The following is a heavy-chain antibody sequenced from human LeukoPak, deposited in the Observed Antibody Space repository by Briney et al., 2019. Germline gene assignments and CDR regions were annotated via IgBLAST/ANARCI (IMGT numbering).Heavy chain of an antibody. CDR3: ARQGLWSGYYRYFDY. D-gene: IGHD3-3*01. CDR1: GGSISSSSYY. V-gene: IGHV4-39*01. J-gene: IGHJ4*02. Sequence: PSETLSLTCTVSGGSISSSSYYWGWIRQPPGKGLEWIGSIYYSGSTYYNPPLKSRVTISVDTSKNQFSLKLSSVTAADTAVYYCARQGLWSGYYRYFDYWGQGTLVTVSS. CDR2: IYYSGST.